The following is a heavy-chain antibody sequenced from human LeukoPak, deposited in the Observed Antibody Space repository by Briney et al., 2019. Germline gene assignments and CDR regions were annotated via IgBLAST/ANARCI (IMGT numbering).Heavy chain of an antibody. J-gene: IGHJ4*02. D-gene: IGHD3-10*01. CDR3: ARVVNITMVTGVFDS. Sequence: SETLSLTCTVSGGSISSSSYYWGWIRQPPGKGLEWIGSIYYSGSTYYNPSLKSRVTISVDTSKNQFSLKLSSVTAADTAVYYCARVVNITMVTGVFDSWGQGTLVTVSS. CDR2: IYYSGST. CDR1: GGSISSSSYY. V-gene: IGHV4-39*07.